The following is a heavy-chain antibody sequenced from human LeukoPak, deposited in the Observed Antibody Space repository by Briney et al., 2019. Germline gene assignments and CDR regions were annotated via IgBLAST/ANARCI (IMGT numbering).Heavy chain of an antibody. CDR2: ISYDGSNK. D-gene: IGHD6-19*01. V-gene: IGHV3-30*01. Sequence: GGSLRLSCAASGFTFSSYAMHWVRQAPGKGLEWVAVISYDGSNKYYADSVKGRFTISRDNSKNTLYLQMNSLRAEDTAVYYCARDGGKVAVAGTSFGDYWGREPWSPSPQ. CDR3: ARDGGKVAVAGTSFGDY. CDR1: GFTFSSYA. J-gene: IGHJ4*02.